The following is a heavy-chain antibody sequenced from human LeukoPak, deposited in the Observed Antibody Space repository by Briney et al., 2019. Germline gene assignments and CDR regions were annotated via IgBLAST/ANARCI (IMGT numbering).Heavy chain of an antibody. CDR3: ARDRDYYGSGSHRFDP. V-gene: IGHV1-18*01. CDR1: GYTFTSYG. J-gene: IGHJ5*02. CDR2: ISAYNGNT. Sequence: GASVKVSCKASGYTFTSYGISWVRQAPGQGLEWMGWISAYNGNTNYAQKLQGRVTMTTDTSTSTAYMELRSLRSDDTAVYYCARDRDYYGSGSHRFDPWGQGTLVTVSS. D-gene: IGHD3-10*01.